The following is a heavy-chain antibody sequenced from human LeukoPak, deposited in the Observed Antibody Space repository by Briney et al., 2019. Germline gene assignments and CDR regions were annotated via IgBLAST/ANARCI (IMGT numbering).Heavy chain of an antibody. J-gene: IGHJ6*02. CDR2: ISAYNGNT. D-gene: IGHD5-18*01. CDR3: ARGRGYSYGLSYYYYGMDV. Sequence: ASVKVSCKASRYTFTSYGISWVRQAPGQGLEWMGWISAYNGNTNYAQKLQGRSTMTTDTSTSTAYMELRSLRSDDTAVYYCARGRGYSYGLSYYYYGMDVWGQGTTVTVSS. CDR1: RYTFTSYG. V-gene: IGHV1-18*01.